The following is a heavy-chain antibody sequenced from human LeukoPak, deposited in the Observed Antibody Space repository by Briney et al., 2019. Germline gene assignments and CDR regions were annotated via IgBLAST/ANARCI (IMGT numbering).Heavy chain of an antibody. CDR1: GFTFDDYG. J-gene: IGHJ4*02. D-gene: IGHD3-22*01. CDR3: ARLIRYDSSGYADY. CDR2: INWNGGST. V-gene: IGHV3-20*04. Sequence: TGGSLRLSCAASGFTFDDYGMSWVRHAPGKGLEWVSGINWNGGSTGYADSVKGRFTISRDNAKNSLYLQMNSLRAEDTALYYCARLIRYDSSGYADYWGQGTLVTVSS.